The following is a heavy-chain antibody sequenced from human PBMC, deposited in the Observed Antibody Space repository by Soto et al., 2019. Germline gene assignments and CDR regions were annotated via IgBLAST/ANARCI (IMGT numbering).Heavy chain of an antibody. J-gene: IGHJ4*02. V-gene: IGHV1-2*02. Sequence: AAVKVSCKASRYIFTAYSMHWVRQAPGQGLEWVGWFNPNSGDTIYAQKFQGRVTLTRDTSISTAYMELYSLRSDDTAVYYCAREASAVISLDYWGQGTLVTVSS. CDR3: AREASAVISLDY. D-gene: IGHD6-19*01. CDR2: FNPNSGDT. CDR1: RYIFTAYS.